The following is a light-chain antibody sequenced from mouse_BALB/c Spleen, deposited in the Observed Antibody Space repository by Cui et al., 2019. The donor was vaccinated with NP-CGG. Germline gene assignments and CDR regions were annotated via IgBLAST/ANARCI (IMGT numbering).Light chain of an antibody. CDR1: TGAVTNSNY. V-gene: IGLV1*01. CDR3: ALWYSNHWV. CDR2: GTN. J-gene: IGLJ1*01. Sequence: QAVVTQESALTTSPGETVTLTCRSCTGAVTNSNYANWVQEKPDHLFNGLIGGTNNRAPGVPGRFSGSLIGDKAALTITGAQTEDEAIYFCALWYSNHWVFGGGTKLTVL.